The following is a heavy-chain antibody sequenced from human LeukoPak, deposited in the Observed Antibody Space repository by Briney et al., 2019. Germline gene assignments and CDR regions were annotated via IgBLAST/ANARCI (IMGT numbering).Heavy chain of an antibody. V-gene: IGHV1-46*01. CDR1: GYTFTSYY. CDR2: INPSGGST. Sequence: ASVKVSCKASGYTFTSYYMHWVRQAPGQGLEWMGIINPSGGSTSYAQKFQGRVTMTRDTSTSTVYMELSSLRSEDTAVYYCARTRREYCSSTSCSNWFDPWGQGTLVTVSS. J-gene: IGHJ5*02. CDR3: ARTRREYCSSTSCSNWFDP. D-gene: IGHD2-2*01.